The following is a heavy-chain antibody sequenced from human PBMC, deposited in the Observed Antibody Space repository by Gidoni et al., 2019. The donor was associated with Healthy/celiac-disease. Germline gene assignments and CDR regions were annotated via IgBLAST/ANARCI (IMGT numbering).Heavy chain of an antibody. Sequence: EVQLVQSGAEVKKPGESLKISCKGSGYSFTSYWIGWVRQMPGKGLEWMGIIYPGDSDTRYSPSFQGQVTISADKSISTAYLQWSSLKASDTAMYYCARLPSYSGSYAPLDDAFDIWGQGTMVTVSS. V-gene: IGHV5-51*01. CDR1: GYSFTSYW. J-gene: IGHJ3*02. D-gene: IGHD1-26*01. CDR2: IYPGDSDT. CDR3: ARLPSYSGSYAPLDDAFDI.